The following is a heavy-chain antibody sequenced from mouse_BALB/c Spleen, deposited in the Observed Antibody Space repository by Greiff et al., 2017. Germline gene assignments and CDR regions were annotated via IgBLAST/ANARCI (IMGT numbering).Heavy chain of an antibody. CDR3: ARDYYGSSPYYAMDY. CDR2: ISDGGSYT. Sequence: EVQRVESGGGLVKPGGSLKLSCAASGFTFSDYYMYWVRQTPEKRLEWVATISDGGSYTYYPDSVKGRFTISRDNAKNNLYLQMSSLKSEDTAMYYCARDYYGSSPYYAMDYWGQGTSVTVSS. V-gene: IGHV5-4*02. CDR1: GFTFSDYY. D-gene: IGHD1-1*01. J-gene: IGHJ4*01.